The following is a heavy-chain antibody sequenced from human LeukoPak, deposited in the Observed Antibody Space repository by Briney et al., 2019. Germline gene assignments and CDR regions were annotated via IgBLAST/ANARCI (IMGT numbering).Heavy chain of an antibody. V-gene: IGHV1-69*06. D-gene: IGHD3-10*01. CDR1: GYSFTGYY. CDR2: IIPIFGTA. J-gene: IGHJ4*02. CDR3: ARDHVYSSSSFTMVRGVPDY. Sequence: ASVKVSCKASGYSFTGYYMHWVRQAPGQGLEWMGGIIPIFGTANYAQKFQGRVTITADKSTSTAYMELSSLRSEDTAVYYCARDHVYSSSSFTMVRGVPDYWGQGTLVTVSS.